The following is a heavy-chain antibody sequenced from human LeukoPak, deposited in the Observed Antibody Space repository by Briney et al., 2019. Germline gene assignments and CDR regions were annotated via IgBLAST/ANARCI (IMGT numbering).Heavy chain of an antibody. Sequence: SETLSLTCTVSGGSISSYYWSWIRQPAGKGLEWIGRIYTSGSTNYNPSLKSRVTMSVDTSKNQFSLKLSSVTAADTAVYYCAREKGYCSGGSCYDNWFDPWGQGTPVTVSS. CDR2: IYTSGST. CDR1: GGSISSYY. D-gene: IGHD2-15*01. CDR3: AREKGYCSGGSCYDNWFDP. V-gene: IGHV4-4*07. J-gene: IGHJ5*02.